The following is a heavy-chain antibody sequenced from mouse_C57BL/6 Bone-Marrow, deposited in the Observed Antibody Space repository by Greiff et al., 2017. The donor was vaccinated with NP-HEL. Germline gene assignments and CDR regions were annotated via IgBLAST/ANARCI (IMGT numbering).Heavy chain of an antibody. CDR3: VRGEIVPYYYGSSYGKAMDY. CDR1: GFSFNTYA. J-gene: IGHJ4*01. V-gene: IGHV10-1*01. D-gene: IGHD1-1*01. Sequence: DVHLVESGGGLVQPKGSLKLSCAASGFSFNTYAMNWVRQAPGKGLEWVARIRSKSNNYATYYADSVKDRFTISRDDSESMLYLQMNNLKTEDTAMYYCVRGEIVPYYYGSSYGKAMDYWGQGTSVTVSS. CDR2: IRSKSNNYAT.